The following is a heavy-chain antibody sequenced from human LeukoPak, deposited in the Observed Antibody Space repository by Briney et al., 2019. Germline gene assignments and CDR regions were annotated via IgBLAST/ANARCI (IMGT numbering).Heavy chain of an antibody. CDR3: AKTHTYYYGSWNWFDP. CDR2: ISGSGGFT. Sequence: QPGGSLRLSCAASGFTFSNYWMGWVRQAPGKGLEWVSGISGSGGFTYYADSVKGRFTISRDNSKKTLYLQMNSLRAEDTAVYYCAKTHTYYYGSWNWFDPWGQGTLVTVSS. J-gene: IGHJ5*02. V-gene: IGHV3-23*01. D-gene: IGHD3-10*01. CDR1: GFTFSNYW.